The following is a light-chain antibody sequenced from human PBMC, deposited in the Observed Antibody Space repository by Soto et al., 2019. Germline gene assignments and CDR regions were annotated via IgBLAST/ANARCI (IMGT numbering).Light chain of an antibody. Sequence: DIEVIQSPPSLSAFVGDRVTITCRASLRITIFLNWYQQKPGKAPKLLIYGASSLQSGVPSRFSGSGSGTDFTLTISSLQPEDSAIYYCQQSHSTPLTFGGATKLEI. CDR3: QQSHSTPLT. V-gene: IGKV1-39*01. J-gene: IGKJ4*01. CDR1: LRITIF. CDR2: GAS.